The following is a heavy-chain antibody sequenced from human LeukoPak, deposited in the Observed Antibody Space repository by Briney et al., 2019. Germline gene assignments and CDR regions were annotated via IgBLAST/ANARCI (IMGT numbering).Heavy chain of an antibody. CDR1: GYTFTGYY. J-gene: IGHJ4*02. V-gene: IGHV1-2*02. CDR2: INPNSGGT. CDR3: ARVADSSGYYQRWYYFDY. Sequence: ASVKVSCKASGYTFTGYYMHWVRQAPGQGLEWMGWINPNSGGTNYAQKFQGRVTMTRDTSISTAYMELSRLRSDDTAVYYCARVADSSGYYQRWYYFDYWGQGTLVTVSS. D-gene: IGHD3-22*01.